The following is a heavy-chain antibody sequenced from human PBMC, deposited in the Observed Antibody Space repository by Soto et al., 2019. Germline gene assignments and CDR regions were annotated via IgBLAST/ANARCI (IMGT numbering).Heavy chain of an antibody. J-gene: IGHJ4*02. CDR2: INHSGST. D-gene: IGHD6-19*01. CDR1: GGSFSGFF. V-gene: IGHV4-34*02. Sequence: QVQLQQWGAGLLKPSETLSLTCAVHGGSFSGFFWTWIRQPPGKGLEWIGEINHSGSTIYNPSLKSRVTISVDTSENQFSLRLTSVTAADTAVYYCARGQWLPRGEYWGQGTLVTVSS. CDR3: ARGQWLPRGEY.